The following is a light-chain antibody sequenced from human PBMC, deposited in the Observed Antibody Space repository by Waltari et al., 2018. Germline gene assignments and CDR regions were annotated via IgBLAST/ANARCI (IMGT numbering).Light chain of an antibody. CDR1: QSLLNSNGNNY. J-gene: IGKJ1*01. V-gene: IGKV2-28*01. CDR2: LGS. CDR3: MQAAQTPLT. Sequence: DIVMTQSPLSLHVTPGEPASISCRSSQSLLNSNGNNYLDWYLQRPGQSPQLLIYLGSNRASGVPDRFSGSGSGTDFTLKISRVEAEDVGVYYCMQAAQTPLTFGQGTKVEIK.